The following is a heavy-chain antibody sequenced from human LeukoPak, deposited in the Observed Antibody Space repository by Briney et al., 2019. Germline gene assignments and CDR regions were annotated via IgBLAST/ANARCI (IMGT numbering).Heavy chain of an antibody. CDR1: GGTFSSYA. Sequence: ASVKVSCKASGGTFSSYAISWVRQARGQGLEWMGGIIPIFGTANYAQKFQGRVTITADKSTSTAYMELSSLRSEDTAVYYCARARETHIVVVTAFDYWGQGTLVTVSS. CDR3: ARARETHIVVVTAFDY. J-gene: IGHJ4*02. D-gene: IGHD2-21*02. CDR2: IIPIFGTA. V-gene: IGHV1-69*06.